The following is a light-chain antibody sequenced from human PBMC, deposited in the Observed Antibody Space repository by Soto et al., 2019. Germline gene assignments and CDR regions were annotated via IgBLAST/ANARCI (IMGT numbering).Light chain of an antibody. CDR1: QSVSSN. CDR2: AAS. J-gene: IGKJ5*01. V-gene: IGKV3-15*01. CDR3: QQYNNWPIT. Sequence: EIVMTQSPATLSVSPGERATLSCRASQSVSSNLAWYQQKPGQAPRLLIYAASTRATGIPARFSGSGSGTEFTLTISSLQSEDFAVYCCQQYNNWPITFGQGTRLEIK.